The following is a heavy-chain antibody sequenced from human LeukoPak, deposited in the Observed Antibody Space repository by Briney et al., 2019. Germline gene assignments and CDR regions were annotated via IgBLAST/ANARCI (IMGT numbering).Heavy chain of an antibody. Sequence: ASVKVSCKASGYTFTGYYVHWVRQAPGQGLEWMGIINPSGGSTSYAQKFQGRVTMTRDTSTSTVYMELSSLRSEDTAVYYCARAAVAGTNWFDPWGQGTLVTVSS. J-gene: IGHJ5*02. CDR1: GYTFTGYY. V-gene: IGHV1-46*01. D-gene: IGHD6-19*01. CDR3: ARAAVAGTNWFDP. CDR2: INPSGGST.